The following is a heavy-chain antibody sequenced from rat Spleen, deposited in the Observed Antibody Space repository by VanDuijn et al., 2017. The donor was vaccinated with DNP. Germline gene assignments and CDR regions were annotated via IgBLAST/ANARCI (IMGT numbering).Heavy chain of an antibody. Sequence: EVQLVESGGGLVQPGRSMKLSCAASGFTFSNYDMAWVRQAPKKGLEWVATISYDGSRTYYRDSVKGRFTISRDNAKSTLYLQMDSLRSEDTATYYCAGQGTTGNPYWYFDFWGPGTMVTVSS. CDR1: GFTFSNYD. J-gene: IGHJ1*01. D-gene: IGHD1-11*01. CDR3: AGQGTTGNPYWYFDF. CDR2: ISYDGSRT. V-gene: IGHV5-7*01.